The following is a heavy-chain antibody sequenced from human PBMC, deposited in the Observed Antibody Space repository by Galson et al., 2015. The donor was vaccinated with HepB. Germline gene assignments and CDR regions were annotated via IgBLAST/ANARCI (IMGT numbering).Heavy chain of an antibody. CDR2: IHRGGST. CDR3: ARDFRYSHGYHHYYYYGMDV. J-gene: IGHJ6*02. D-gene: IGHD5-18*01. Sequence: SLRLSCAASGFTFHTYAMSWVRQVPGKGLEWVSGIHRGGSTYYADSVKGRFTISRDNSKNTLYLQMNSLKTEDTAVYYCARDFRYSHGYHHYYYYGMDVWGQGTTVTVSS. CDR1: GFTFHTYA. V-gene: IGHV3-66*02.